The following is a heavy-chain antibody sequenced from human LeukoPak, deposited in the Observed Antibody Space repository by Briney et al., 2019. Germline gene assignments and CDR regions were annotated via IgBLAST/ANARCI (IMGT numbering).Heavy chain of an antibody. V-gene: IGHV1-18*01. CDR3: ATPDRYSAYYYYYGMDV. CDR1: GYTFTSYG. J-gene: IGHJ6*02. Sequence: RASVKVSCKASGYTFTSYGISWVRQAPGQGLEWMGWISAYNGNTNYAQKLQGRVTMTEDTSTDTAYMELSSLRSEDTAVYYCATPDRYSAYYYYYGMDVWGQGTTVTVSS. D-gene: IGHD3-16*02. CDR2: ISAYNGNT.